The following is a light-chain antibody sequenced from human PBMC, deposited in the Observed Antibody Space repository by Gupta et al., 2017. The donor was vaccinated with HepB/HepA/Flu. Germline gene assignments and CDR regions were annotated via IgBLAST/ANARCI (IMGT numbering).Light chain of an antibody. Sequence: DIVLTQFPGTLSLSPGERATLSCRASQSVTSGYVAWYQQQPGQAPRLLIYAASTRATGIPDRFSGSGSGTDFTLTISRLEPEDFALYFCQQYGNSPCSFGQGTKLEI. CDR1: QSVTSGY. V-gene: IGKV3-20*01. J-gene: IGKJ2*04. CDR3: QQYGNSPCS. CDR2: AAS.